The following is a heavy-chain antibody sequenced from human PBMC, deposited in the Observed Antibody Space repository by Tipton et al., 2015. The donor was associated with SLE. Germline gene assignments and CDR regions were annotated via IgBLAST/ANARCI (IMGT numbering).Heavy chain of an antibody. CDR1: GGSISSHY. V-gene: IGHV4-59*11. CDR3: ASIAAAGSDFDY. CDR2: TYYSGST. Sequence: TLSLTCTVSGGSISSHYWSWIRQPPGKGLEWIGYTYYSGSTNYNPSLKSRVTISVDTSKNQFSLKLSSVTAADTAVYYCASIAAAGSDFDYWGQGTLVTVSS. D-gene: IGHD6-13*01. J-gene: IGHJ4*02.